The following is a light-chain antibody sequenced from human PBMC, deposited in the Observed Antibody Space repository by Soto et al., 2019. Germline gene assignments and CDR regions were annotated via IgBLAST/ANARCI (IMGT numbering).Light chain of an antibody. V-gene: IGLV2-11*01. CDR1: SSDVGGYNY. J-gene: IGLJ1*01. Sequence: QCVLTQPGSVSGVAGQSVTLSCTGTSSDVGGYNYVSWYQQHPGKAPKLMIYDVSKRPSGVPDRFSGSKSGNTASLTISGLQAEDEADYYCCSYAGSYTYVFGTG. CDR3: CSYAGSYTYV. CDR2: DVS.